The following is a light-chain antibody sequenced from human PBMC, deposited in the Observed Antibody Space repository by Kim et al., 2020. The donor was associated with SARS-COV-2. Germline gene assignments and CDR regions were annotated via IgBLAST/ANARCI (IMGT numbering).Light chain of an antibody. CDR2: YDS. CDR3: QVWNSSNDHVV. Sequence: PGKTARITCGGNNIGSKTVHWYQQKPGQAPVLVIYYDSDRPSGIPERFSGSNSGNTATLTISRVEAGDEADYYCQVWNSSNDHVVFGGGTQLTVL. CDR1: NIGSKT. V-gene: IGLV3-21*04. J-gene: IGLJ2*01.